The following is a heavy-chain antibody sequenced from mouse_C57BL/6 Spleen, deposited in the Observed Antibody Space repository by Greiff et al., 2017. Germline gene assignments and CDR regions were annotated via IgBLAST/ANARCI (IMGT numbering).Heavy chain of an antibody. CDR3: ARQGYDGYFGY. CDR2: ISGGGGNT. Sequence: EVMLVESGGGLVKPGGSLKLSCAASGFTFSSYTMSWVRQTPEKRLEWVATISGGGGNTYYPDSVKGRFTISRDNAKNPLYLQMSSLRSEDTALYYCARQGYDGYFGYWGQGTTLTVSS. J-gene: IGHJ2*01. V-gene: IGHV5-9*01. CDR1: GFTFSSYT. D-gene: IGHD3-1*01.